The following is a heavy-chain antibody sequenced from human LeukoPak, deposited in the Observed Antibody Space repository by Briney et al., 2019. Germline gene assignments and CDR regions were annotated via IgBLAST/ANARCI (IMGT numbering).Heavy chain of an antibody. Sequence: KPSETLSLTCTVSGVSISSSNSYCAWLRQPPGKGLEWIVYVYYSGSTNYNPSLNSRSTISVDRSKNQFTLKLSSVTTADTAVYFCARGGNCRGGSCFSGWGWFHPWGQGTLVRVLS. CDR2: VYYSGST. J-gene: IGHJ5*02. D-gene: IGHD2-15*01. CDR1: GVSISSSNSY. CDR3: ARGGNCRGGSCFSGWGWFHP. V-gene: IGHV4-61*05.